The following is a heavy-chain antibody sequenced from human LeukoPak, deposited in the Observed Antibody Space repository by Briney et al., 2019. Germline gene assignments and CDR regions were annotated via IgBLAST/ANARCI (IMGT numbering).Heavy chain of an antibody. J-gene: IGHJ4*02. Sequence: GGSLRLSCAASGFTVSNNYMSWVRQAPGKGLEWVSVIYSGGSTYYADSVKGRFTISRDNSKNTLYLQMNSLRAEDTAVYYCARDSKKSGSYTDYWGQGTLVTVSS. CDR1: GFTVSNNY. CDR3: ARDSKKSGSYTDY. D-gene: IGHD1-26*01. V-gene: IGHV3-66*01. CDR2: IYSGGST.